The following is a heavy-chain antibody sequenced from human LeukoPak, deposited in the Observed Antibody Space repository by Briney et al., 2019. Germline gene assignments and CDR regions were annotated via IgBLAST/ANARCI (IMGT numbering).Heavy chain of an antibody. CDR2: IYYSGRT. D-gene: IGHD6-13*01. Sequence: PGGSLRLSCSVSGDTISSSPYFWGWIRQPPGKGLEWIGSIYYSGRTEANPSLKSRVTMSVDTSKNQFSLKLSSVTAADTAVYYCARTTSSWYGWFDPWGQGALVTVSS. J-gene: IGHJ5*02. CDR3: ARTTSSWYGWFDP. CDR1: GDTISSSPYF. V-gene: IGHV4-39*01.